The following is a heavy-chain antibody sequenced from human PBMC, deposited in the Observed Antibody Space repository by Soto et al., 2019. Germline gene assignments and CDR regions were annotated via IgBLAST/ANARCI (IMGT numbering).Heavy chain of an antibody. CDR2: IYYSGST. D-gene: IGHD3-22*01. CDR1: GGSISSGGYY. CDR3: ARDREYDSSISAGMDV. J-gene: IGHJ6*02. Sequence: SETLSLTCTVSGGSISSGGYYWSWIRQHPGKGLEWIGYIYYSGSTYYNPSLKSRVTISVDTSKNQFSLKLSSVTAADTAVYYCARDREYDSSISAGMDVWGQGTTVTVS. V-gene: IGHV4-31*03.